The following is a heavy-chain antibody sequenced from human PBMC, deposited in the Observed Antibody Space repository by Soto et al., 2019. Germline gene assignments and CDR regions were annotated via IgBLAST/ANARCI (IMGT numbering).Heavy chain of an antibody. J-gene: IGHJ6*02. D-gene: IGHD6-6*01. CDR1: GFTFSNYW. V-gene: IGHV3-74*01. Sequence: GGSLRLSCATSGFTFSNYWIHWVRQAPGEGLVWVSRINPDATTINYADSVKGRFTVSRDNAKNTLYLQMNSLRAEDTAVYYCARDQKASWQLGGYYYYYGMDAWGQGTTVTVS. CDR3: ARDQKASWQLGGYYYYYGMDA. CDR2: INPDATTI.